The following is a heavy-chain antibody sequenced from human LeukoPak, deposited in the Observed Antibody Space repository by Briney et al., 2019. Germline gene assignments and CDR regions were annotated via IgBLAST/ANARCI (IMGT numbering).Heavy chain of an antibody. Sequence: GGSLRLSCAASGFTFSNYWMHWVRQAPGKGLVWVSRINSDGSTTTYADSVQGRFTISRDNAKNTLYLQMNSLRAEDTAVYYCASEPHRNYYDSSGYYFDYWGQGTLVTVSS. D-gene: IGHD3-22*01. CDR2: INSDGSTT. V-gene: IGHV3-74*01. J-gene: IGHJ4*02. CDR3: ASEPHRNYYDSSGYYFDY. CDR1: GFTFSNYW.